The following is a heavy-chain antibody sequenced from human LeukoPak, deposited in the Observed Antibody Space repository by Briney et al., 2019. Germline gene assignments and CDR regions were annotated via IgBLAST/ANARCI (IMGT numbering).Heavy chain of an antibody. V-gene: IGHV3-23*01. Sequence: GGSLRLSCAASGFTFSSYAMNWVRQAPGKGLEWVSGISGSGGGTYYADSVKGRFTISRDNSKNTLYLQMNSLRAEDTAVYHCARDGGYCSSTTCPRAMDVWGKGTTVTVSS. CDR2: ISGSGGGT. CDR1: GFTFSSYA. D-gene: IGHD2-2*01. CDR3: ARDGGYCSSTTCPRAMDV. J-gene: IGHJ6*03.